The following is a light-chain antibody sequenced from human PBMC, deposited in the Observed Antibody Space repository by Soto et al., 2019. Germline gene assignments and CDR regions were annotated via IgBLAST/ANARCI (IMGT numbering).Light chain of an antibody. V-gene: IGLV2-8*01. J-gene: IGLJ2*01. CDR2: EVN. Sequence: SALTQPPSASGSPGQSVTISCTGTSSDVGGYNYVSWYQQHPGKVPKLIIYEVNKRPSGIPDRFSGSKSGTTASLTVSGLQAEDEAEYYCSSYAGSNNVIFGGGTKLTVL. CDR1: SSDVGGYNY. CDR3: SSYAGSNNVI.